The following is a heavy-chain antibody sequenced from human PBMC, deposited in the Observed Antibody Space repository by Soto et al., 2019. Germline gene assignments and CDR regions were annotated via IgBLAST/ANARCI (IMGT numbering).Heavy chain of an antibody. CDR1: GYTFTSYD. Sequence: ASVKVSCKASGYTFTSYDINWVRQATGQGLEWMGWMNPNSGNTGCAQKFQGRVTMTRNTSISTAYMELSSLRSEDTAVYYCARGQPGRNYDFWSGYSTAPSDYWGQGTLVTVSS. CDR3: ARGQPGRNYDFWSGYSTAPSDY. J-gene: IGHJ4*02. V-gene: IGHV1-8*01. D-gene: IGHD3-3*01. CDR2: MNPNSGNT.